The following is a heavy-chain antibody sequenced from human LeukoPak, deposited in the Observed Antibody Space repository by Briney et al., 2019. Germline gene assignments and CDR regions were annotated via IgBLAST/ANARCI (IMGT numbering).Heavy chain of an antibody. CDR1: GFTFDDYG. V-gene: IGHV3-20*04. CDR2: INWSDGNT. D-gene: IGHD3-3*01. CDR3: ARDGGEYRFLEGLSPPYMDV. J-gene: IGHJ6*03. Sequence: GGSLRLSCAASGFTFDDYGMSWVRQAPGKGLEWVSSINWSDGNTGYADSVKGRFTISRDNAKNSLYLQMNSLRVEDTALYYCARDGGEYRFLEGLSPPYMDVWGKGTTVTVSS.